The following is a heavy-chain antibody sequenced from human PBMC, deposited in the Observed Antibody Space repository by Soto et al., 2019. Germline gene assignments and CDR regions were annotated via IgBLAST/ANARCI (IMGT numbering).Heavy chain of an antibody. J-gene: IGHJ4*02. Sequence: SETLSLTCAVSGGSISSYYWSWIRQPPGKGLEWIGYIYYSGSTNYNPSLKSRVTISVDTSKNQFSLKLTSVTAADTAVYYCARSRYTSGWWSPPFDYWGQGTLVTVSS. D-gene: IGHD6-19*01. CDR3: ARSRYTSGWWSPPFDY. CDR1: GGSISSYY. CDR2: IYYSGST. V-gene: IGHV4-59*01.